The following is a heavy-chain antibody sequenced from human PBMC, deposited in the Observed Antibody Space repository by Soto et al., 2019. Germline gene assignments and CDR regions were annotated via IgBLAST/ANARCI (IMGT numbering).Heavy chain of an antibody. V-gene: IGHV4-59*08. J-gene: IGHJ4*02. CDR3: ARRYGYSFDY. Sequence: SETLSLTCTVSGGSISSYYWSWIRLPPGKGLEWIGYIYYSGSTNYNPSLKSRVTISVDTSKNQFSLKLSSVTAADTAVYYCARRYGYSFDYWGQGTLVTVSS. D-gene: IGHD1-1*01. CDR2: IYYSGST. CDR1: GGSISSYY.